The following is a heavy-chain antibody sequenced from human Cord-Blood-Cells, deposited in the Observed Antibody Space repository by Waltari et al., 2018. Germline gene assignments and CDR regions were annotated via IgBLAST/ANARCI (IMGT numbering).Heavy chain of an antibody. Sequence: QLQLQESGPGLVKPSETLSLTCTVSGGSISSSSYYWGWIRPPPGKGLGWIGSIYYSGSTYYSPSLKSRVTISVDTSKNQFSLKLSSVTAADTAVYYCARHSNYSPYYFDYWGQGTLVTVSS. D-gene: IGHD4-4*01. CDR2: IYYSGST. CDR1: GGSISSSSYY. V-gene: IGHV4-39*01. J-gene: IGHJ4*02. CDR3: ARHSNYSPYYFDY.